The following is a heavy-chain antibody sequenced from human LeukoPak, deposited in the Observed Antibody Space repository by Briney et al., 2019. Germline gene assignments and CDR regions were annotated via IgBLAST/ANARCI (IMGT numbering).Heavy chain of an antibody. V-gene: IGHV3-30*01. D-gene: IGHD3/OR15-3a*01. CDR2: ISYDGNNK. CDR1: GFTVSSNY. CDR3: AKGGIPTGPYYYFYYMDV. Sequence: GGSLRLSCAASGFTVSSNYMSWVRRAPGKGLEWVATISYDGNNKFHADSVKGRFTISRDNSRNTVYLQMDSLRPEDTAVYHCAKGGIPTGPYYYFYYMDVWGNGTTVTVSS. J-gene: IGHJ6*03.